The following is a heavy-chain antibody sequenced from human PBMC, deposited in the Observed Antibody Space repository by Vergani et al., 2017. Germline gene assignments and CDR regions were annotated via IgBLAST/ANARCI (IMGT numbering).Heavy chain of an antibody. J-gene: IGHJ6*02. CDR1: GFIFSDYY. CDR2: MSSSGSTI. D-gene: IGHD3-22*01. Sequence: QVQLVESGGGLVKPGGSLRLSCAASGFIFSDYYMSWIRQAPGKGLEWVSYMSSSGSTIYYADSVKGRFTISRDNAKNSLYLQMNSLRAEDTAVYYCARISYDSSGFYYYGMDVWGQGTMVTVSS. CDR3: ARISYDSSGFYYYGMDV. V-gene: IGHV3-11*01.